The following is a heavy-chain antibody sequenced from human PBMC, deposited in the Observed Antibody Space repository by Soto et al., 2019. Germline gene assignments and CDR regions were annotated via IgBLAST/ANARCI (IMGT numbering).Heavy chain of an antibody. CDR1: GYSFTSYW. D-gene: IGHD2-2*01. V-gene: IGHV5-51*01. J-gene: IGHJ5*02. CDR3: ARGYCTTTICDPWFDP. Sequence: GESLKISCTGVGYSFTSYWIGWVRQMPGKGLEWMGIIYPGDSDTRYSPSFQGQVTISADKSITTAYLQWSSLKASDTAMYCCARGYCTTTICDPWFDPWGQGTLVTVSS. CDR2: IYPGDSDT.